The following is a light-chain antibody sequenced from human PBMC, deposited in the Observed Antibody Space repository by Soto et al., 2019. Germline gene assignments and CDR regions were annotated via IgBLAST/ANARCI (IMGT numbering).Light chain of an antibody. J-gene: IGKJ1*01. CDR1: ESVLDKSNNKDY. Sequence: EIVMTQSPDYLAASLGVRATINCKSSESVLDKSNNKDYLAWYQQKPGQPPKLVIYWASTRESGVPDRFIGGGSGTDFTLTINSVQAEDVALYICQHYYNKGGMIGQGTSVEI. CDR2: WAS. V-gene: IGKV4-1*01. CDR3: QHYYNKGGM.